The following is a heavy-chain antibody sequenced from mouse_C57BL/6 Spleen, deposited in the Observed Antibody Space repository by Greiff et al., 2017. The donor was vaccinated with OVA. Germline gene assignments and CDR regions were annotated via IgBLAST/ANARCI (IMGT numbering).Heavy chain of an antibody. D-gene: IGHD2-5*01. J-gene: IGHJ2*01. CDR2: IDPSDSYT. Sequence: VQLQQPGAELVRPGTSVKLSCKASGYTFTSYWMHWVKQRPGQGLEWIGVIDPSDSYTNYNQKFKGKATLTVDTSSSTAYMQLSSLTSEDSAVYYCARWDYSNYEKGFDYWGQGTTLTVSS. CDR3: ARWDYSNYEKGFDY. CDR1: GYTFTSYW. V-gene: IGHV1-59*01.